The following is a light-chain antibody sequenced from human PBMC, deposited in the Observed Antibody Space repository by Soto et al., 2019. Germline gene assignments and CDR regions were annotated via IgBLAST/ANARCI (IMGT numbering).Light chain of an antibody. J-gene: IGKJ1*01. V-gene: IGKV3-20*01. CDR3: QQSYSTPWT. Sequence: ENVLTQSPGTLSLSPGERATLFCRASQSVSSSSLAWYQQKPGQAPRLLMYGASSRATGIPDRFSGSGSGTDFTLTIRTLEPEDFATYYCQQSYSTPWTFGQGTKVDI. CDR1: QSVSSSS. CDR2: GAS.